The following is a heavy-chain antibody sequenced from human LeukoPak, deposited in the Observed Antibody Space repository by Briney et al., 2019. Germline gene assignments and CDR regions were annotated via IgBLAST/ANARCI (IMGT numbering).Heavy chain of an antibody. J-gene: IGHJ6*02. CDR1: GGSVSSNY. V-gene: IGHV3-7*01. Sequence: ETLSLTCTVSGGSVSSNYYYWSWVRQAPGKGLEWVANIKQDGSEKFHVGSVKGRFTISRDNAKNSLYLQMNSLRAEDTAVYYCARDRATSDVWGQGTTVTVSS. CDR2: IKQDGSEK. D-gene: IGHD1-1*01. CDR3: ARDRATSDV.